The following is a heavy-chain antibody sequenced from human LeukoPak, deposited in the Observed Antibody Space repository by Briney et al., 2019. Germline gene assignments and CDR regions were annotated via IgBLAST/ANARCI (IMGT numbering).Heavy chain of an antibody. CDR3: ARHLAPYRTLHD. V-gene: IGHV4-4*09. CDR2: MYTSVTT. J-gene: IGHJ4*02. CDR1: GASISTYY. D-gene: IGHD1-14*01. Sequence: SETLSLTCTVSGASISTYYWTWVRQPPGKGLEWIGSMYTSVTTKYNPSLKSRGTISVDTSKNRSSLNLISVTAADTAVYYCARHLAPYRTLHDWGQGSLVTVYS.